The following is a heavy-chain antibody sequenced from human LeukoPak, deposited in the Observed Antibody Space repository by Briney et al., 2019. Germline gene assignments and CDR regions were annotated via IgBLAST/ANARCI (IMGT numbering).Heavy chain of an antibody. CDR1: GFTFSSYG. Sequence: GGSLRLSCAASGFTFSSYGMHWVRQAPGKGLELVAFTRYDGSTKYYADSVNGRFTISRDNSKNTLYLQMNSLRAEDTAMYYCTKDRDSAASDIDVWGKGTTVTVSS. CDR3: TKDRDSAASDIDV. CDR2: TRYDGSTK. V-gene: IGHV3-30*02. J-gene: IGHJ6*03. D-gene: IGHD6-13*01.